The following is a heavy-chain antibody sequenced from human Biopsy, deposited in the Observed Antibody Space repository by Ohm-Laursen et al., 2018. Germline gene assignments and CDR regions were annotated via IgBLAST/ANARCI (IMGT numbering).Heavy chain of an antibody. Sequence: GTLSLTCIVSGGSISSYYWSWIRQPPGKGLEWIGYIYYTGSTNYNPSLKSRVTISVDTSKNQFSLKLNSVTAADTAVYYCARGSNWNDWSFDYWGQGTVVTVPS. D-gene: IGHD1-20*01. V-gene: IGHV4-59*12. CDR1: GGSISSYY. J-gene: IGHJ4*02. CDR2: IYYTGST. CDR3: ARGSNWNDWSFDY.